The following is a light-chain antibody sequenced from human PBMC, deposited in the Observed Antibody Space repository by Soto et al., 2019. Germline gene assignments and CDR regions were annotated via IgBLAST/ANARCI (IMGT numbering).Light chain of an antibody. CDR1: QSVSSD. CDR2: GAS. CDR3: QQYNNWPLT. V-gene: IGKV3-15*01. Sequence: EIVLTQSPATLSVAPGERATLSCRASQSVSSDLAWFQQKPGQAPRLLMYGASTRATGISARFSGRGSGTEFTLTISSLQSEDFALYHCQQYNNWPLTFGGGTKVEIK. J-gene: IGKJ4*01.